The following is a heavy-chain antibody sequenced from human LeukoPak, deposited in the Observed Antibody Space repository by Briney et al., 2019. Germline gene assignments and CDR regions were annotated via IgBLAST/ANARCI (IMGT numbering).Heavy chain of an antibody. J-gene: IGHJ4*02. D-gene: IGHD1-26*01. CDR1: GFTFSSYS. CDR3: ASSGSYRFDY. CDR2: ISSSSSYI. Sequence: GGSLRLSCAASGFTFSSYSMNWVRQAPGKGLEWVSSISSSSSYIYYADSVKGRFTISRDNAKNSLYLQMNSLRDEDTAVYYCASSGSYRFDYWGQGTLVTVSS. V-gene: IGHV3-21*01.